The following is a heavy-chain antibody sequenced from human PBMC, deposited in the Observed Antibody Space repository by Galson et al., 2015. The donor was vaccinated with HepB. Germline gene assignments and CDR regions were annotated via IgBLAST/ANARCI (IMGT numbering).Heavy chain of an antibody. V-gene: IGHV3-11*06. CDR2: ISSSSSCT. D-gene: IGHD5-18*01. J-gene: IGHJ6*03. CDR3: ARDELGGAGYSYGYRYYYYMDV. Sequence: SLRLSCAASGFTFSDYYMSWIRQAPGKGLEWVSYISSSSSCTNYADSVKGRFTISRDNAKNSLYLQMNSLRAEDTAVYYCARDELGGAGYSYGYRYYYYMDVWGKGTTVTVSS. CDR1: GFTFSDYY.